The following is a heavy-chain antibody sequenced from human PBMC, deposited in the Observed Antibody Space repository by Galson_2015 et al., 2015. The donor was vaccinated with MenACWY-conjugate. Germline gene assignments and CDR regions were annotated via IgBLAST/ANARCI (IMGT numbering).Heavy chain of an antibody. Sequence: QSGAEVKRPGESLKISCTGSGYYFTSYWIAWVRQIPGKGLEWMGLISPGDSNTRYSPSFQGQVTISADKSISTAYLQWSSLKASDTAMYYCARHPPGGRGMDVWGQGTTVTVSS. CDR1: GYYFTSYW. J-gene: IGHJ6*02. D-gene: IGHD1-26*01. CDR3: ARHPPGGRGMDV. V-gene: IGHV5-51*01. CDR2: ISPGDSNT.